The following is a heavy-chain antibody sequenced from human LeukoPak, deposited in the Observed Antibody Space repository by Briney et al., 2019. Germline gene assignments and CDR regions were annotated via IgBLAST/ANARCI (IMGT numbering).Heavy chain of an antibody. CDR2: FYHSGST. V-gene: IGHV4-38-2*01. CDR3: ARAGRYFDWYPQFLYQP. Sequence: PSETLSLTCVVSGYSISSDYHWGWIRQPPGKGLEWIGSFYHSGSTYYNPSLKSRVTISVDTSKNQFSLKLSSVTAADTAVYYCARAGRYFDWYPQFLYQPWGQGTLVTVSS. J-gene: IGHJ5*02. D-gene: IGHD3-9*01. CDR1: GYSISSDYH.